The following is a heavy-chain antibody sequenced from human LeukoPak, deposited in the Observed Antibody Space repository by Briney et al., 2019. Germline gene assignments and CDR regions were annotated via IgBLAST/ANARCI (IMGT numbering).Heavy chain of an antibody. V-gene: IGHV1-2*04. Sequence: ASVKVSCKASGYTFTGYYMHWVRQAPGQGLEWMGWINPNSGGTNYAQKSQGWVTMTRDTSISTAYMELSRLRSDDTAVYYCARERSPRYWYYDILTGSSTGYIPNSYGMDVWGKGTTVTVSS. CDR3: ARERSPRYWYYDILTGSSTGYIPNSYGMDV. CDR2: INPNSGGT. J-gene: IGHJ6*04. CDR1: GYTFTGYY. D-gene: IGHD3-9*01.